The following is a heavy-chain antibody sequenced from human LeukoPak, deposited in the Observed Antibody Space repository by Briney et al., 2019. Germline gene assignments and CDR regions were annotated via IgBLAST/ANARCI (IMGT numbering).Heavy chain of an antibody. Sequence: SETLSLTRNVTGGSISGYFWSWIRQPPGRGLEWIGYIYNNETPKYNPSLRSRVTISSDTSKNHLSLKMSSVTAADTAVYYCVRETAQYNFGYHAFDLWGQGTMVTVSS. D-gene: IGHD5-18*01. J-gene: IGHJ3*01. CDR1: GGSISGYF. CDR2: IYNNETP. V-gene: IGHV4-59*01. CDR3: VRETAQYNFGYHAFDL.